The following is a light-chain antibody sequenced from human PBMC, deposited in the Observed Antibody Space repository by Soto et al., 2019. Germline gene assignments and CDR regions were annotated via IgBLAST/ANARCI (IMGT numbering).Light chain of an antibody. CDR3: SSYTDRKNLV. CDR1: SSDIGGYNS. J-gene: IGLJ1*01. Sequence: ALTQSPSASGSPGQSVTISCTGTSSDIGGYNSVSWYQQHPGKAPKVMIYDVTKRPSGVPDRFSGSKSGSTASLTVSALQAEDEADYYCSSYTDRKNLVFGTGTKVTVL. CDR2: DVT. V-gene: IGLV2-8*01.